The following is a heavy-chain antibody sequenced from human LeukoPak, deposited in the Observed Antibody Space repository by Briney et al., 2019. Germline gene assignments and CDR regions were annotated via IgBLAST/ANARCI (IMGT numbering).Heavy chain of an antibody. CDR3: ARYYSSNSRYFQH. V-gene: IGHV3-7*01. CDR1: GFTFSSYW. Sequence: GGSLRLSCAASGFTFSSYWMSWVRQAPGKGLEWVANIKQDGSEKYYVDSVKGRFTISRDNAKNSLYLQMNSLRAEDTAVYYCARYYSSNSRYFQHWGQGTLVTVSS. J-gene: IGHJ1*01. CDR2: IKQDGSEK. D-gene: IGHD6-13*01.